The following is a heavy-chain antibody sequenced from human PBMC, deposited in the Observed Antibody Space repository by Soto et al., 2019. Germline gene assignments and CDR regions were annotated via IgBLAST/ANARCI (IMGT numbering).Heavy chain of an antibody. CDR2: IYYSGTT. J-gene: IGHJ4*02. V-gene: IGHV4-39*07. CDR3: AKIGTYSGVETYSGGHFDN. Sequence: PSETLSLTCTASGDSITSNSYFWAWIRQPPGKDMEWIGSIYYSGTTYYNPSLKSRVTISVDRSKNQFSLKLSSVTAADTAVYYCAKIGTYSGVETYSGGHFDNWGQGTLVTVSS. CDR1: GDSITSNSYF. D-gene: IGHD1-26*01.